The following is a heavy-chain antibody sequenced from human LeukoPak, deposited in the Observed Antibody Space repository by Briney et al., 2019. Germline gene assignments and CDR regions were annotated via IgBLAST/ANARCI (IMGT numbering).Heavy chain of an antibody. V-gene: IGHV4-38-2*02. CDR1: NYSISSGFS. Sequence: SETLSLTCTVSNYSISSGFSWGWIRQSPGKGLEWVVSLYHSGTTYYNPSLKSRVTISVDTSKNQFSLKLSSVTAADTAVYYCASSTIFGVVMPDYWGQGTLVTVSS. CDR3: ASSTIFGVVMPDY. CDR2: LYHSGTT. D-gene: IGHD3-3*01. J-gene: IGHJ4*02.